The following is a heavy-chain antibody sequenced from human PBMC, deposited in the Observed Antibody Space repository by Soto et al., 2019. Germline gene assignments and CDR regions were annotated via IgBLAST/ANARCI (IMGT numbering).Heavy chain of an antibody. CDR1: GFTFSDYY. Sequence: GGSLRLSCAASGFTFSDYYMSWIRQAPGKGLEWVSYISSSGSTIYYADSVKGRFTISRDNAKNSLYLQMNSLRAEDTAVYYCARETYYDFWSGYYLSYFDYWGQGTLVTVSS. D-gene: IGHD3-3*01. J-gene: IGHJ4*02. V-gene: IGHV3-11*01. CDR2: ISSSGSTI. CDR3: ARETYYDFWSGYYLSYFDY.